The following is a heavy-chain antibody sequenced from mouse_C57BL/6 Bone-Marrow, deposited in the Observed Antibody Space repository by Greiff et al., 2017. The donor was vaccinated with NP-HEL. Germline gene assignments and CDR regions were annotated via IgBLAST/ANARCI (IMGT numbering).Heavy chain of an antibody. CDR2: INPSSGYT. J-gene: IGHJ4*01. Sequence: VQLQQSGAELARPGASVKMSCKASGYTFTSYTMHWVKQRPGQGLEWIGYINPSSGYTKYNQKFKDKATLTADKSSSTAYMQLSSLTSEDSAVYYCARTGNPFSYYAMDYWGQGTSVTVSS. D-gene: IGHD2-1*01. CDR1: GYTFTSYT. CDR3: ARTGNPFSYYAMDY. V-gene: IGHV1-4*01.